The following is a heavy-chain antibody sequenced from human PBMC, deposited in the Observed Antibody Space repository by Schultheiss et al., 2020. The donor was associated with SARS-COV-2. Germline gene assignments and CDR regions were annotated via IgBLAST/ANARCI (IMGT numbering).Heavy chain of an antibody. CDR1: GYTFTGYY. CDR2: INPNSGGT. D-gene: IGHD6-13*01. V-gene: IGHV1-2*02. J-gene: IGHJ5*02. Sequence: ASVKVSCKASGYTFTGYYMHWVRQAPGQGLEWMGWINPNSGGTNYAQKFQGRVTMTRDTSISTAYMELSSLRYEDTAVYYCASVGSSGGNNWFDPWGQGTLVTVSS. CDR3: ASVGSSGGNNWFDP.